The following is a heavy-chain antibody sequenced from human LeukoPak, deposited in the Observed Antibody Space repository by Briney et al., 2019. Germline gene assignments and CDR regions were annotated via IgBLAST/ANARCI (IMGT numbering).Heavy chain of an antibody. CDR3: ARVRRSLNWCDS. D-gene: IGHD3-3*01. J-gene: IGHJ5*01. Sequence: PSETLSLTCAVSGDSISTTNYYWGWIRQPPGKGLEWIGIIYYSGITHYNPSLKSRVTILVDTSKNQFSLKLSSVTDADTAVYYCARVRRSLNWCDSWGQGTLVTVSS. CDR1: GDSISTTNYY. CDR2: IYYSGIT. V-gene: IGHV4-39*01.